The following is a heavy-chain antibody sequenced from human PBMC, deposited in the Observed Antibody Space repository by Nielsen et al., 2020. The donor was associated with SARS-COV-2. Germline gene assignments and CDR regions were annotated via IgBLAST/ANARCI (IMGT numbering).Heavy chain of an antibody. CDR2: ISSNGGST. Sequence: GGSLRLSCSASGFTFSSYAMHWVRQAPGKGLEYVSAISSNGGSTYYADSVKGRFTISRDNSKNTLYLQMNSLSAEDTAVYYCARHPREDIVVVPAADAWGQGTLVTVSS. CDR1: GFTFSSYA. V-gene: IGHV3-64*04. D-gene: IGHD2-2*01. J-gene: IGHJ5*02. CDR3: ARHPREDIVVVPAADA.